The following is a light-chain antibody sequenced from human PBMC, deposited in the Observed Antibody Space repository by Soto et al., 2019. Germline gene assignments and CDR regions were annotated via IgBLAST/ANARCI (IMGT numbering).Light chain of an antibody. Sequence: DIQMTQSPSTLSASVGDRVTITCRASQSISSWLAWYQQKPGKAPKLLISGASSLQGGVPSRFSGSGSGTDFTLTISSLQPEDFATYYCQQGSFTLTFGGGTKVDIK. V-gene: IGKV1-39*01. CDR1: QSISSW. CDR3: QQGSFTLT. CDR2: GAS. J-gene: IGKJ4*01.